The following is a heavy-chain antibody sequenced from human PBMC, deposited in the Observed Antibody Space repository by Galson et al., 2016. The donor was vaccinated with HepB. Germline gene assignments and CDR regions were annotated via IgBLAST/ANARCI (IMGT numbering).Heavy chain of an antibody. CDR1: GFTFGDHA. Sequence: SLRLSCATSGFTFGDHAMNWVRQAPGKGLEWAGFITTTRYGGKTEYAASVKGRFTISRDDSKSIAYLRMNGLKTEDTGVYFCTRGQTADGWSFAYWGQGTLVTVS. J-gene: IGHJ4*02. CDR3: TRGQTADGWSFAY. V-gene: IGHV3-49*04. CDR2: ITTTRYGGKT. D-gene: IGHD6-19*01.